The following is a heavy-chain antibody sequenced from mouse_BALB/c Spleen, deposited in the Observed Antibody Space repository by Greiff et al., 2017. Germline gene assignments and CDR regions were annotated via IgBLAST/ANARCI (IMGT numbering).Heavy chain of an antibody. CDR2: ISSGGST. CDR3: ASFYSNYYFDY. Sequence: EVQGVESGGGLVKPGGSLKLSCAASGFTFSSYAMSWVRQTPEKRLEWVASISSGGSTYYPDSVKGRFTISRDNARNILYLQMSSLRSEDTAMYYCASFYSNYYFDYWGQGTTLTVSS. D-gene: IGHD2-1*01. CDR1: GFTFSSYA. V-gene: IGHV5-6-5*01. J-gene: IGHJ2*01.